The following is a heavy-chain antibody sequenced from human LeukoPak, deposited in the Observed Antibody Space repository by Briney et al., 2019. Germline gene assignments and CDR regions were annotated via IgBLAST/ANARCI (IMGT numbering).Heavy chain of an antibody. CDR2: ISSSGGST. D-gene: IGHD3-22*01. CDR1: GFTFSNYA. V-gene: IGHV3-23*01. CDR3: AKMRAVVDPYYFDY. J-gene: IGHJ4*02. Sequence: GGSLRLSCAASGFTFSNYAMTWVRQAPGKGLEWVSGISSSGGSTYYADSVKGRFTISRDNSKSTLFLQMNSLRAEDTAVYYCAKMRAVVDPYYFDYWGQGTLVTVSS.